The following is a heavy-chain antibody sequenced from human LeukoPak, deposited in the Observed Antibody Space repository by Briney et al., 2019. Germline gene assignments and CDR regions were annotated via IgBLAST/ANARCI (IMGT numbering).Heavy chain of an antibody. CDR3: ARWLLEGYYYYYMDV. J-gene: IGHJ6*03. D-gene: IGHD2-15*01. CDR2: IYYSGST. V-gene: IGHV4-59*01. CDR1: GGSISSYY. Sequence: SETLSLTCTVSGGSISSYYWSWIRQPPGKGLEWIGYIYYSGSTNYNPSLKSRVTISVDTSKNQFSLKLSSVTAADTAVYYCARWLLEGYYYYYMDVWGKGTTVTISS.